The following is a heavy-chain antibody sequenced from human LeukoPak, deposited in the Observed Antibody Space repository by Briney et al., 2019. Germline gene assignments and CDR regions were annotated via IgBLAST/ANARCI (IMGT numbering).Heavy chain of an antibody. CDR1: GFTFSSYA. V-gene: IGHV3-23*01. CDR3: ATGGTSPYYYYYVDV. J-gene: IGHJ6*03. D-gene: IGHD2-2*01. CDR2: ISGSGGST. Sequence: GGSLRLSCAASGFTFSSYAMSWVRQAPGKGLEWVSAISGSGGSTYYADSVKGRFTISRDNSKNTLYLQMSSLRAEDTAVYYCATGGTSPYYYYYVDVWGKGTTVTVSS.